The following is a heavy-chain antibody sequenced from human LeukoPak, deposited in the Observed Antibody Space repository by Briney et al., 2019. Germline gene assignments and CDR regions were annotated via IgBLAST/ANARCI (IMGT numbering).Heavy chain of an antibody. D-gene: IGHD1-7*01. J-gene: IGHJ4*02. CDR2: INPNSGGT. CDR1: GYTFTGYY. Sequence: ASVKVSCKASGYTFTGYYMHWVRQAPGQGLEWMGWINPNSGGTNYAQKFQGRVTMTRDTSISTAYMELSSLRSDDTAVYYCARVTNWNYAFFDYWGQGTLVTVSS. CDR3: ARVTNWNYAFFDY. V-gene: IGHV1-2*02.